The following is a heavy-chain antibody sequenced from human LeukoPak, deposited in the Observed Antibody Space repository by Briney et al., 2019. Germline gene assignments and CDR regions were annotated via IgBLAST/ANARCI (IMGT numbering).Heavy chain of an antibody. D-gene: IGHD3-22*01. Sequence: SVKVSCKASGGTFSSYAISWVRQAPGQGLEWMGRIIPIFGTANYAQKFQGRVTITTDESTSTAYMELSSLRSEDTAVYYCARDRPNYYGSDGHYYRRDGDYWGQGTLVTVSS. CDR1: GGTFSSYA. CDR2: IIPIFGTA. J-gene: IGHJ4*02. V-gene: IGHV1-69*05. CDR3: ARDRPNYYGSDGHYYRRDGDY.